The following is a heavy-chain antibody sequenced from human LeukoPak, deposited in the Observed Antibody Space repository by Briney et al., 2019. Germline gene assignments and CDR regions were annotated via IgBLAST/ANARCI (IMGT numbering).Heavy chain of an antibody. CDR2: ISPNSGGT. Sequence: GASVKVPCKASGYTFTGYYMHWVRQAPGQGLEWMGWISPNSGGTNYAQKFQGRVTMTRDTSISTAYMELSRLRSDDTAVYYCARADDSSGYYPAGAFDIWGQGTMVTVSS. CDR1: GYTFTGYY. J-gene: IGHJ3*02. D-gene: IGHD3-22*01. CDR3: ARADDSSGYYPAGAFDI. V-gene: IGHV1-2*02.